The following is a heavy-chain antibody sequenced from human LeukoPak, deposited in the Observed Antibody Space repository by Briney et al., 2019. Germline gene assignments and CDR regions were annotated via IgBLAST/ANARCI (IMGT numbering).Heavy chain of an antibody. CDR3: ASLELLGYCTNGVCYNFDY. J-gene: IGHJ4*02. CDR1: GYTLTELS. D-gene: IGHD2-8*01. Sequence: GSVKVSCKVSGYTLTELSMHWVRRAPGKGREWIGGFDTEDGETIYAQKFQGRVTMTEDTSTDTAYMELSSLRSEDTAVYYCASLELLGYCTNGVCYNFDYWGQGTLVTVSS. CDR2: FDTEDGET. V-gene: IGHV1-24*01.